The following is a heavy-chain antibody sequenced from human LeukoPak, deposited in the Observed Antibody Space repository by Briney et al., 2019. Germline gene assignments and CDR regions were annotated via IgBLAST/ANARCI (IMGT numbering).Heavy chain of an antibody. D-gene: IGHD6-19*01. J-gene: IGHJ4*02. CDR2: IYTSGST. CDR3: AREEDSSGWFRSDY. V-gene: IGHV4-4*07. Sequence: SETLSLTCTVSGGSISSYYWSWIRQPAGKGLGWIGRIYTSGSTNYNPSLKSRVTTSVDTSKNQFSLKLSSVTAADTAVYYCAREEDSSGWFRSDYWGQGTLVTVSS. CDR1: GGSISSYY.